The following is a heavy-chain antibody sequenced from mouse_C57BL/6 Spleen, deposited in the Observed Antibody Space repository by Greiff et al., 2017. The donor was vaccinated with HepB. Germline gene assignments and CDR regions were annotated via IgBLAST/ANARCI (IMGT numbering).Heavy chain of an antibody. Sequence: EVQRVESGGGLVKPGGSLKLSCAASGFTFSSYAMSWVRQTPEKRLEWVATISDGGSYTYYPDNVKGRFTISRDNAKNNLYLQMSHLKAEDTAMYYCARDNLDYYAMDYWGQGTSVTVSS. D-gene: IGHD2-10*02. CDR3: ARDNLDYYAMDY. J-gene: IGHJ4*01. V-gene: IGHV5-4*01. CDR2: ISDGGSYT. CDR1: GFTFSSYA.